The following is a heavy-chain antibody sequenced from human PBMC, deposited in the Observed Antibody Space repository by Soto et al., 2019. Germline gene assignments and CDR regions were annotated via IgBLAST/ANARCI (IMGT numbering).Heavy chain of an antibody. CDR1: GYTFTSYA. V-gene: IGHV1-2*04. J-gene: IGHJ3*02. CDR2: INPNSGGT. D-gene: IGHD3-10*01. Sequence: GASVKVSCKASGYTFTSYAMNWVRQAPGQGLEWMGWINPNSGGTNYAQKFQGWVTMTRDTSISTAYMELSRLRSDDTAVDYCARGTFGNAFDIWGQGTMVTVSS. CDR3: ARGTFGNAFDI.